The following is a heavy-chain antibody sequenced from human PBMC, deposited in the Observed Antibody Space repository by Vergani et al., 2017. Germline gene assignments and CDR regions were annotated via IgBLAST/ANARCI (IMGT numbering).Heavy chain of an antibody. D-gene: IGHD4-17*01. V-gene: IGHV3-30*02. CDR1: GFTFTHYG. Sequence: QVQLVESGGGVVQPGGSLRLSCVASGFTFTHYGIHWVRQPPGEGLQWVAFIRYDGSNEYYSDSVKGRFTISRDNSNNTLYLQMYSLRSEDAGVYYCAKDIDDYGENLPDYWGQGVLVAVSS. CDR3: AKDIDDYGENLPDY. CDR2: IRYDGSNE. J-gene: IGHJ4*02.